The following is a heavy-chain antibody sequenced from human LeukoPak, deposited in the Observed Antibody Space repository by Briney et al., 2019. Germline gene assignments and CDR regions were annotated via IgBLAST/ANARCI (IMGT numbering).Heavy chain of an antibody. J-gene: IGHJ6*04. CDR2: IYSGGST. CDR3: ARGLEGITMVRGVIPIGMDV. V-gene: IGHV3-53*01. Sequence: GGSLRLSCAASGFTVSSNYMSWVRQAPGKGLEWVSVIYSGGSTYYADSVKGRFTISRDNSKNTLNLQMNSLRAEDTAVYYCARGLEGITMVRGVIPIGMDVWGKGTTVTVSS. CDR1: GFTVSSNY. D-gene: IGHD3-10*01.